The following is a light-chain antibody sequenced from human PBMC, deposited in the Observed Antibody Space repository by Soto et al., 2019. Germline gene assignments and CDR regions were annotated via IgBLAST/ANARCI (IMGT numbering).Light chain of an antibody. CDR3: QTWGTGSVV. Sequence: QSVLTQSPSASASLGASVKLTCTLSSGHSSYAIAWHLQQPEKGPRYLMKLNSDGSHSKGDGIPDRFSGSSSGAERYLTISSLQSEDEADYYCQTWGTGSVVFGGGTQLTVL. V-gene: IGLV4-69*01. CDR2: LNSDGSH. CDR1: SGHSSYA. J-gene: IGLJ2*01.